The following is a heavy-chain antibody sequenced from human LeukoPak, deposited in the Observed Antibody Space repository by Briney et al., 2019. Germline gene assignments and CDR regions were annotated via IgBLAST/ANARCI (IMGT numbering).Heavy chain of an antibody. CDR2: ISAYNGNT. CDR1: GYTFTSYG. J-gene: IGHJ6*02. CDR3: ARDLKFTNITGTTFYYYYGMDV. Sequence: ASVKVSCKASGYTFTSYGISWVRQAPGQGPEWMGWISAYNGNTNYAQKLQGRVTMTTDTSTSTAYMELRSLRSDDTAVYYCARDLKFTNITGTTFYYYYGMDVWGQGTTVTVSS. V-gene: IGHV1-18*01. D-gene: IGHD1-7*01.